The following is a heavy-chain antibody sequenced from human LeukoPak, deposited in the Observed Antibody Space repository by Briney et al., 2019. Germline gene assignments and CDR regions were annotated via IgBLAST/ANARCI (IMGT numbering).Heavy chain of an antibody. CDR3: IRTDTTYLPVDY. Sequence: GGSLRLSCAASGFTFSSYSMNWVRQAPGKGLEWVSSISSSSSYIYYADSVKGRFTISRDNAKNSLYLQMNSLRAEDTAVYYCIRTDTTYLPVDYWGQGTLVTVSS. V-gene: IGHV3-21*01. CDR1: GFTFSSYS. D-gene: IGHD1-1*01. CDR2: ISSSSSYI. J-gene: IGHJ4*02.